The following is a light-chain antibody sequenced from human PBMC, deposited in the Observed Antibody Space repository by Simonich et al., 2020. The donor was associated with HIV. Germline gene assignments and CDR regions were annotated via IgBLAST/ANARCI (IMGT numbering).Light chain of an antibody. CDR2: YAS. V-gene: IGKV6-21*01. CDR1: QSIGSS. CDR3: HQSSSLPFT. Sequence: EVVLTQSPEFQSVTPTEKVTITCRASQSIGSSLHWLQQKPDQSPKLLIKYASQSFSGVPSRFRGSGSGTDFTLTINSLEAEDAATYYCHQSSSLPFTFGPGTKVDIK. J-gene: IGKJ3*01.